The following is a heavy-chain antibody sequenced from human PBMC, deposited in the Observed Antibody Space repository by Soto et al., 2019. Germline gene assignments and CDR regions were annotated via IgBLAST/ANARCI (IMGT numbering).Heavy chain of an antibody. Sequence: GASVKVSCKASGYTFTSYGISWVRQAPGQGLQWMGWISAYNGNTNYAQKLQGRVTMTRDTSTSTVYMELSSLRSEDTAVYYCARGELAAAGTTGPDYWGQGTLVTVSS. J-gene: IGHJ4*02. CDR3: ARGELAAAGTTGPDY. CDR2: ISAYNGNT. D-gene: IGHD6-13*01. CDR1: GYTFTSYG. V-gene: IGHV1-18*01.